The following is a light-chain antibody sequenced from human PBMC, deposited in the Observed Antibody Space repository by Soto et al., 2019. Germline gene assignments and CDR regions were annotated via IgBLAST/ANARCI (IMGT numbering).Light chain of an antibody. Sequence: EIVLTQSPGTLSLSPGERATLSCRASQSVSSSYLAWYQQKPGQAPRLLIHGAASRTTGIPDRFSGRGSGTDFTLTNSRLEHEDFAVYYCQQYSSSPIFTFGPGTKVDIK. CDR2: GAA. V-gene: IGKV3-20*01. J-gene: IGKJ3*01. CDR1: QSVSSSY. CDR3: QQYSSSPIFT.